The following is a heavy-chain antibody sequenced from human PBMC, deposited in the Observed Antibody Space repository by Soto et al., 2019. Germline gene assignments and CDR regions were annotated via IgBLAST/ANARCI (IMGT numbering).Heavy chain of an antibody. J-gene: IGHJ4*02. D-gene: IGHD2-2*01. CDR1: GFTFSSYA. CDR3: AKPQEPDCSSTSCYGGLDY. CDR2: ISGSGGST. Sequence: GGSLRLSCAASGFTFSSYAMSWVRQAPGKGLEWVSAISGSGGSTYYADSVKGRFTISGDNSKNTLYLQMNSLRAEDTAVYYCAKPQEPDCSSTSCYGGLDYWGQGTLVTVSS. V-gene: IGHV3-23*01.